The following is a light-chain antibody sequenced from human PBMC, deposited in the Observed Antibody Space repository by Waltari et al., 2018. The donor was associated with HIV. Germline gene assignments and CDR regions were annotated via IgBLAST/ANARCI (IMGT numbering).Light chain of an antibody. Sequence: QSALTQPASVSGSLGQSITFSCPGTSSDIGSYNYVSWYQQPPGKAPKIIIYDVTNRPSGVSNRFSGSKSGNTASLTISGLQAEDEADYYCTSFTSSSAWVFGGGTMLTVL. V-gene: IGLV2-14*03. CDR3: TSFTSSSAWV. CDR1: SSDIGSYNY. J-gene: IGLJ3*02. CDR2: DVT.